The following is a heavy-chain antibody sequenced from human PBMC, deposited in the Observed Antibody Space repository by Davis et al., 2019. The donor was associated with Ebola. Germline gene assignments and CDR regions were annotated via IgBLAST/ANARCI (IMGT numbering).Heavy chain of an antibody. D-gene: IGHD6-13*01. CDR2: INHSGST. Sequence: MPSETLSLTCTVSGGSISSYYWSWIRQPPGKGLEWIGEINHSGSTNYNPSLKSRVTISVDTSKNQFSLKLSSVTAADTAVYYCARQASWYGFDYWGQGTLVTVSS. CDR1: GGSISSYY. CDR3: ARQASWYGFDY. J-gene: IGHJ4*02. V-gene: IGHV4-34*01.